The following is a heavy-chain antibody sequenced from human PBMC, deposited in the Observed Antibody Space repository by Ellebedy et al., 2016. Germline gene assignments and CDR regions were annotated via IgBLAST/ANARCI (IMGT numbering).Heavy chain of an antibody. CDR1: GYDFYGYW. CDR2: IYPDDSKT. J-gene: IGHJ2*01. V-gene: IGHV5-51*01. D-gene: IGHD3-10*01. Sequence: GESLKISCKGSGYDFYGYWIGWVRQMPGKGLEWMGIIYPDDSKTRYSPSFQGQVTMSADKAISTAYLQWSSLKTSDTAMYYCARWGGESLQNWYFDFWGRGTLVTVSS. CDR3: ARWGGESLQNWYFDF.